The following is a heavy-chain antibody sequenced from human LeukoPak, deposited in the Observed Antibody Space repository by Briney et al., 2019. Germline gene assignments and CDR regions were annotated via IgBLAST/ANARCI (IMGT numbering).Heavy chain of an antibody. D-gene: IGHD7-27*01. Sequence: GGSLRLSCAASGFTFSDYAINWVRQAPGKGLEWVSTISRGGVISYYADSVKGRFTISRDNSNNTLYLHMNSMRAEDTAVYYCVSRAGSPWGPFDDWGQGTLVTVSS. V-gene: IGHV3-23*01. CDR2: ISRGGVIS. CDR1: GFTFSDYA. CDR3: VSRAGSPWGPFDD. J-gene: IGHJ4*02.